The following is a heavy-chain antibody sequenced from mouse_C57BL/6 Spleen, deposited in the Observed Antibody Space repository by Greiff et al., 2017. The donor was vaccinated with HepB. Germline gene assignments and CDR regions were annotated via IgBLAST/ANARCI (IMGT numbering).Heavy chain of an antibody. CDR1: GYTFTDYN. J-gene: IGHJ4*01. Sequence: DVQLQESGPELVKPGASVKMSCKASGYTFTDYNMHWVKQSHGKSLEWIGYINPNNGGTSYNQKFKGKATLTVNKSSSTAYMELRSLTSEDSAVYYCARRGYDGYSHYAMDYWGQGTSVTVSS. V-gene: IGHV1-22*01. CDR2: INPNNGGT. D-gene: IGHD2-3*01. CDR3: ARRGYDGYSHYAMDY.